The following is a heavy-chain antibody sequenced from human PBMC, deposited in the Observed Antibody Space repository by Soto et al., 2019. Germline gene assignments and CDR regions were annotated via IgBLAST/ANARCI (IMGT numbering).Heavy chain of an antibody. Sequence: QVQLVQSGAEVKKPGSSVKVSCKASGGTFSRYSITWVRQAPGHGLEWIGRIIPIFAIASYAQKFQGRVTITADESTSTAYIELSSLRSDDTAVYYCAREDRDRETGLVPAAIDGMDVWGQGTTVTVSS. D-gene: IGHD2-2*01. CDR2: IIPIFAIA. J-gene: IGHJ6*02. V-gene: IGHV1-69*08. CDR1: GGTFSRYS. CDR3: AREDRDRETGLVPAAIDGMDV.